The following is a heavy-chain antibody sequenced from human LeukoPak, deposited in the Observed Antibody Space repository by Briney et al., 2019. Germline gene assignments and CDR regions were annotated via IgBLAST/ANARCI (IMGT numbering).Heavy chain of an antibody. V-gene: IGHV4-4*07. J-gene: IGHJ5*02. Sequence: PSETLSLTCSVSGGSVSSYYWSWIRQPAGKGLEWIGRISASGSSNYNPSLRSRVIMSVDTPKNQFSLNLSSVTAADTAVYYCATEGGGPRRLDPWGRGTLVTVSS. CDR2: ISASGSS. D-gene: IGHD6-25*01. CDR1: GGSVSSYY. CDR3: ATEGGGPRRLDP.